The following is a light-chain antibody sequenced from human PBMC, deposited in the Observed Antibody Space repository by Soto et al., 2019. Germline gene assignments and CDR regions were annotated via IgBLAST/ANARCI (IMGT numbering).Light chain of an antibody. V-gene: IGKV1-6*01. CDR2: ATS. J-gene: IGKJ2*01. CDR3: LQDYSYPRT. Sequence: AIQMTQSPSSLSASVGDRVTITCRASQGIRNDLGWYQQKPGKAPKLLMYATSTLQTGVPSRFSGSGSGTDFTLTISSLQPDEFATYYCLQDYSYPRTFGQGTKLEIK. CDR1: QGIRND.